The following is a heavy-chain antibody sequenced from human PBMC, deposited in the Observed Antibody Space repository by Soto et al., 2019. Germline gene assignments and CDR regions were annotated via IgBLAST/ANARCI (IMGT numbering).Heavy chain of an antibody. CDR3: AKDARITIFGVVISYGMDV. CDR2: ISYDGSNK. D-gene: IGHD3-3*01. V-gene: IGHV3-30*18. CDR1: GFTFSSYG. J-gene: IGHJ6*02. Sequence: QVQLVESGGGVVQPGRSLRLSCAASGFTFSSYGMHWVRQAPGKGLEWVAVISYDGSNKYYADSVKGRFTISRDNSKNPLYLQMNSLRAEDTAVYYCAKDARITIFGVVISYGMDVWGQGTTVTVSS.